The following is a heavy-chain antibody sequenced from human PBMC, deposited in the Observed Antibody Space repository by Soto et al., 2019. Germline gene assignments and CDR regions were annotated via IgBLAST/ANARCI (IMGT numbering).Heavy chain of an antibody. CDR2: IIPVLGVA. CDR1: GGTFSSYT. Sequence: SVKVSCKASGGTFSSYTINLVRQAPGQGLEWMGMIIPVLGVANYAQKFQGRVTITADTSTSTAYMELSSLRSDDTAVYYCARIWGYCSGGSCYVNYYYGMDVWGQGTTVTVSS. V-gene: IGHV1-69*02. CDR3: ARIWGYCSGGSCYVNYYYGMDV. D-gene: IGHD2-15*01. J-gene: IGHJ6*02.